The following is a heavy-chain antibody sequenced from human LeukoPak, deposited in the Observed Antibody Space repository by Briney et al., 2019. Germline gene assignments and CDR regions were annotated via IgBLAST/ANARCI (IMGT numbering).Heavy chain of an antibody. Sequence: VASVKVSCKASGYTFTSYYMHWVRQAPGQGLEWMGIINPSGGSTSYAQKSQGRVTMTRDTSTSTVYMELSSLRSEDTAVYYCARGSAGRGNYYDSSGYNSFDYWGQGTLVTVSS. V-gene: IGHV1-46*01. CDR2: INPSGGST. J-gene: IGHJ4*02. CDR1: GYTFTSYY. CDR3: ARGSAGRGNYYDSSGYNSFDY. D-gene: IGHD3-22*01.